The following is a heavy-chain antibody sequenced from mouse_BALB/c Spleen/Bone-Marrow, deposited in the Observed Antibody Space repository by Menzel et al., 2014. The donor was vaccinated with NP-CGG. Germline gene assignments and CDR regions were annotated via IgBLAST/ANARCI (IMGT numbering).Heavy chain of an antibody. CDR2: IYPGDGST. Sequence: QVQLKESGPELVKPGASVKMSCKASGYTFTSYYIHWVKQRPGQGLEWIGWIYPGDGSTKYNEKFKGKTTLTADKSSSTAYMLLSSLTSEDSAIYFCARGGGMDYWDQGTSVTVSS. CDR3: ARGGGMDY. V-gene: IGHV1S56*01. CDR1: GYTFTSYY. J-gene: IGHJ4*01.